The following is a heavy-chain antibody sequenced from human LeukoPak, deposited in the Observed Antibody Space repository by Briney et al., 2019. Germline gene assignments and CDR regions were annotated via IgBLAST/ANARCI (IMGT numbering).Heavy chain of an antibody. CDR2: ISGSGGGK. Sequence: GGSLRLSCVASGFTFRTYAMSWVRQAPGKGLEWVSTISGSGGGKYYADSVKGRFTISRDNSKNTLYLQTNSLGAEDTAVYYCAKSALTSGPENWGQGTLVTVSS. D-gene: IGHD5-12*01. CDR1: GFTFRTYA. CDR3: AKSALTSGPEN. V-gene: IGHV3-23*01. J-gene: IGHJ4*02.